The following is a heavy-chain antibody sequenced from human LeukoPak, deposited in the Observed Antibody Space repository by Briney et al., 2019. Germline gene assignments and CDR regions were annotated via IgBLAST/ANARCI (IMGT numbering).Heavy chain of an antibody. D-gene: IGHD1-26*01. Sequence: GGSLRLSCAASGFTFSDYYMSWIRQAPGKGLEWVSYISSSGSTIYYADSVKGRFTISRDNAKNSPYLQMNSLRAEDTAVYYCARDDGSYSRSPGFDYWGQGTLVTVSS. V-gene: IGHV3-11*04. CDR2: ISSSGSTI. CDR3: ARDDGSYSRSPGFDY. J-gene: IGHJ4*02. CDR1: GFTFSDYY.